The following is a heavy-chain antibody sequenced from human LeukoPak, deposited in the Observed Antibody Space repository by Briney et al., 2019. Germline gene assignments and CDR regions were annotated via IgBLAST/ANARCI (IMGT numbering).Heavy chain of an antibody. CDR2: ISGSGDST. D-gene: IGHD6-13*01. CDR1: GFTFSSYA. CDR3: AKTRPLDSSSWSHGDY. V-gene: IGHV3-23*01. J-gene: IGHJ4*02. Sequence: GGSLRFSCAASGFTFSSYAMSWVRQAPGKGLEWVSAISGSGDSTYYGDSVKGRFTISRDNSKNTLYLQMNSLRAEDTAVYYCAKTRPLDSSSWSHGDYWGQGTLVTVSS.